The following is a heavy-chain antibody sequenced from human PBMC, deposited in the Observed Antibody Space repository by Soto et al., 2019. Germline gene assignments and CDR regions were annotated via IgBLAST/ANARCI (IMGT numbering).Heavy chain of an antibody. V-gene: IGHV1-69*02. D-gene: IGHD2-15*01. J-gene: IGHJ4*02. CDR2: IVPITGMT. Sequence: QVQLVQSGAEVKKPGSSVRVSCTPSGGTFSSYTISWVRQAPGQGLEWMGRIVPITGMTRYAQKFQGRLTLTAVTSTTTAYLELSSLTSEVSAVYFCSRGVASLVDSWGQGTQVTVSS. CDR3: SRGVASLVDS. CDR1: GGTFSSYT.